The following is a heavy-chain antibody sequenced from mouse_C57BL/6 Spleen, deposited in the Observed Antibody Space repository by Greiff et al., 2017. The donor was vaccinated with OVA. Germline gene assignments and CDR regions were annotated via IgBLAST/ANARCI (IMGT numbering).Heavy chain of an antibody. CDR2: INPNSGST. V-gene: IGHV1-64*01. CDR3: ARYGYDVDYYAMDY. Sequence: VQLQQPGAELVKPGASVKLSCKASGYTFTSYWMHWVKQRPGQGLEWIGMINPNSGSTNYNEKFKSKATLTVDKSSSTAYMQLSSLTSEDSAVYYCARYGYDVDYYAMDYWSQGTSVTVSS. J-gene: IGHJ4*01. D-gene: IGHD2-2*01. CDR1: GYTFTSYW.